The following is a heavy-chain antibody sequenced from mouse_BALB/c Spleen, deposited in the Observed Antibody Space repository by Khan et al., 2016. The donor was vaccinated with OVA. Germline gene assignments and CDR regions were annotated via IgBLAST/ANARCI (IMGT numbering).Heavy chain of an antibody. J-gene: IGHJ3*01. V-gene: IGHV3-2*02. CDR1: GYSITSAYA. CDR3: TRKDYYDYDPFPY. D-gene: IGHD2-4*01. CDR2: INYSGNT. Sequence: EVQLQESGPGLVKPSQSLSLTCTVTGYSITSAYAWNWIRQFPGNKLEWMGYINYSGNTRYNPSLKSRISITRDTSKNQFFLQLNSVTTEDTATYYCTRKDYYDYDPFPYWGQGTLVTVSA.